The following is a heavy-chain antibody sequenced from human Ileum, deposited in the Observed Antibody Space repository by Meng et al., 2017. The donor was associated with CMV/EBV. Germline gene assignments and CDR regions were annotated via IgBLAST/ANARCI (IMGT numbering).Heavy chain of an antibody. V-gene: IGHV3-48*04. CDR2: ISSSSSTI. Sequence: GESLKISCAASGFTFSSYSMNWVRQAPGKGLEWVSYISSSSSTIYYADSVKGRFTISRDNAKDSLYLQMNSLRAEDTAVYYCARDSELGFLRAWHHVRMDVWGQGTTVTVAS. CDR1: GFTFSSYS. CDR3: ARDSELGFLRAWHHVRMDV. J-gene: IGHJ6*02. D-gene: IGHD3-3*01.